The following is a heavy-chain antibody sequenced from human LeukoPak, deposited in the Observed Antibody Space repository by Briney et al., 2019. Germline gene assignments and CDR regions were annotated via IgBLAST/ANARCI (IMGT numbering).Heavy chain of an antibody. D-gene: IGHD3-3*01. V-gene: IGHV3-30*04. CDR3: ARPILRFLEWPRLDY. Sequence: GRSLRLSCAASGFTFSSYAMHWVRQAPGKGLEWVAVISYDGSSKYYADSVKGRFTISRDNSKNTLYLQMNSLRAEDTAVYYCARPILRFLEWPRLDYWGQGTLVTVSS. CDR1: GFTFSSYA. CDR2: ISYDGSSK. J-gene: IGHJ4*02.